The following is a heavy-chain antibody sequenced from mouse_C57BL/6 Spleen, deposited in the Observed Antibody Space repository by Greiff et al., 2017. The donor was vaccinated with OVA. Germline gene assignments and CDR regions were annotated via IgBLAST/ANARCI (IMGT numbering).Heavy chain of an antibody. CDR3: ARSPDYGSSYGPNYAMDY. CDR1: GYSFTGYY. Sequence: VQLKQSGPELVKPGASVKISCKASGYSFTGYYMNWVKQSPEKSLEWIGEINPSTGGTTYNQKFKAKATLTVDKSSSTAYMQLKSLTSEDSAVYYCARSPDYGSSYGPNYAMDYWGQGTSVTVSS. V-gene: IGHV1-42*01. CDR2: INPSTGGT. J-gene: IGHJ4*01. D-gene: IGHD1-1*01.